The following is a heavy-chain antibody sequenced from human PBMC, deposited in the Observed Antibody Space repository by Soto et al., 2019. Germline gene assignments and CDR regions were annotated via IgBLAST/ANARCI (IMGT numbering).Heavy chain of an antibody. Sequence: ASVKVSGKASGYTFTGYYMHCVLQSPVQGLEWMGWINPNSGGTKYPQKFQGRVTMTRDTSITTVYMSLTGLKSDDTAVYYCARDLAKGGGSAGFDYWGQGTLVTVSS. V-gene: IGHV1-2*02. CDR1: GYTFTGYY. CDR2: INPNSGGT. J-gene: IGHJ4*02. CDR3: ARDLAKGGGSAGFDY. D-gene: IGHD2-15*01.